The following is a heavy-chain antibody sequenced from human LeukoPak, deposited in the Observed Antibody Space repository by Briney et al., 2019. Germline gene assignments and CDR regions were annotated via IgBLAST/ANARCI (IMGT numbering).Heavy chain of an antibody. J-gene: IGHJ5*02. CDR2: TYYRSKWHY. CDR1: GDSVSSNSAA. CDR3: AGYSYGARPS. Sequence: SQTLSLTCVISGDSVSSNSAAWNWIRQSPSRGLEWLGRTYYRSKWHYDYAVSVKSRITINPDTSKNQFSLHLDSVTPEDTAVYYCAGYSYGARPSWGQGTLVSVSS. D-gene: IGHD5-18*01. V-gene: IGHV6-1*01.